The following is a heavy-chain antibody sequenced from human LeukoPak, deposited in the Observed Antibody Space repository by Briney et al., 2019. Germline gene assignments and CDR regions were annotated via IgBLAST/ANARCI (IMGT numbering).Heavy chain of an antibody. V-gene: IGHV1-69*04. CDR1: GGTFSSYA. D-gene: IGHD5-12*01. CDR3: ARDTWLRLADAFDI. Sequence: GASVKVSCKASGGTFSSYAISWVRQAPGQGLEWMGRIIPILGIANYAQKFQGRVTITADKSTSTAYMELSSLRSEDTAVYYCARDTWLRLADAFDIWGQGTMVTVSS. CDR2: IIPILGIA. J-gene: IGHJ3*02.